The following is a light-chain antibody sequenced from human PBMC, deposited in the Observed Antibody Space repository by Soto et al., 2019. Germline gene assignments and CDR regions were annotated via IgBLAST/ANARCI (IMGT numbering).Light chain of an antibody. CDR1: KLGDKY. Sequence: SSELTQPPSVSVSPGQTASITCSGDKLGDKYACWYQQKQGQSPVLVIYQDSKRPSGIPERFACSNSGNPATLTISGTEAMDEADYYCQAWDSIVVFGGGTKLTVL. CDR2: QDS. CDR3: QAWDSIVV. V-gene: IGLV3-1*01. J-gene: IGLJ2*01.